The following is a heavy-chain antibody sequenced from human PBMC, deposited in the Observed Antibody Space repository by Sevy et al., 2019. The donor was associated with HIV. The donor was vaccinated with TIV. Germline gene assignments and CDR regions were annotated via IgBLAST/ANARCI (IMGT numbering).Heavy chain of an antibody. CDR3: AREGQAEATNWFDP. CDR1: GGSISSYY. J-gene: IGHJ5*02. V-gene: IGHV4-59*01. CDR2: IYYSGST. Sequence: SETLSLTCTVSGGSISSYYWSWIRQPPGKGLEWIGYIYYSGSTNYNPSLKSRVTISVDTSKNQFSLKLSSVTAADTAVHYCAREGQAEATNWFDPWGQGTLVTVSS.